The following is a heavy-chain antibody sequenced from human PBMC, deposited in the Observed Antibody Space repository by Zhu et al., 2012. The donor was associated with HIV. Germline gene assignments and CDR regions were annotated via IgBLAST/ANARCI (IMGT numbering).Heavy chain of an antibody. D-gene: IGHD2-2*01. CDR1: GGSISRSNYY. V-gene: IGHV4-39*01. CDR2: IYYNGST. J-gene: IGHJ4*02. Sequence: QVQLQESGPRLVKPSETLSLICTVSGGSISRSNYYWGWIRQPPGKGLEWIGSIYYNGSTFYNPSLKSRVTISMDTSKNQFSLKLRSVTAADTAVYYCASRYCSSSSCLYDYWGQGTLVTVSS. CDR3: ASRYCSSSSCLYDY.